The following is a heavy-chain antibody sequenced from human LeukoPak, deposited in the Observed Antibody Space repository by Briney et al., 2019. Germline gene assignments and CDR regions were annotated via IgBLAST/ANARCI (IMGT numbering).Heavy chain of an antibody. CDR1: GFTFSNAW. V-gene: IGHV3-15*01. Sequence: PGGSLRLSCAASGFTFSNAWMGWVRQAPGKGLEWVGRIKSKTDGGTTDYAAPVKGRFTISRDDSTNTLYLQMNSLKSEDTAVYYCTTYGSGRKFDYWGQGILVTVSS. CDR3: TTYGSGRKFDY. J-gene: IGHJ4*02. CDR2: IKSKTDGGTT. D-gene: IGHD3-10*01.